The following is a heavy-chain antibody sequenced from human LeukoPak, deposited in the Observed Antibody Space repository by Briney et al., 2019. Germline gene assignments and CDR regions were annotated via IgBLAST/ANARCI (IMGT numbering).Heavy chain of an antibody. J-gene: IGHJ3*02. CDR2: IWYDGSNK. CDR1: GFTFSSYG. V-gene: IGHV3-33*01. Sequence: GGSLRLSCAASGFTFSSYGMHWVRQAPGKGLEWVAVIWYDGSNKYYADSVKGRFTISRDNSKNTLYLQMNSLRAEDTAVYYCASAYSSGWYEGAFDIWGQGTMVTVSS. D-gene: IGHD6-19*01. CDR3: ASAYSSGWYEGAFDI.